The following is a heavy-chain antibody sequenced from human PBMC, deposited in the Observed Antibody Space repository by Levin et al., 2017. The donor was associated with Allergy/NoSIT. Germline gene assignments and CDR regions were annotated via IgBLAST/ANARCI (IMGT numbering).Heavy chain of an antibody. J-gene: IGHJ6*02. CDR2: ISANNGDT. D-gene: IGHD1-26*01. V-gene: IGHV1-18*01. Sequence: PVASVKVSCKASGYTFINYGITWVRQAPGQGLEWMGWISANNGDTNYAQKLQGRVTLTTETSTSTAYMELRSLSSDDTAVYYCARGGSHGMDVWGQGATVTVSS. CDR1: GYTFINYG. CDR3: ARGGSHGMDV.